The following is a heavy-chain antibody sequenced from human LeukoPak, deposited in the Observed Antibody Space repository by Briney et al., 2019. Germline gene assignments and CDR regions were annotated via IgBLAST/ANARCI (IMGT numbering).Heavy chain of an antibody. Sequence: ASVKVSCKASGGTFSSYAISWVRQAPGQGLEWMGRIIPILGIANYAQKFQGRVTITADKSTSTAYMELSSLRSEDTAVYYCARDPLDVGWPGALADDQPWGQGTLVTVSS. J-gene: IGHJ5*02. CDR1: GGTFSSYA. CDR3: ARDPLDVGWPGALADDQP. D-gene: IGHD6-19*01. V-gene: IGHV1-69*04. CDR2: IIPILGIA.